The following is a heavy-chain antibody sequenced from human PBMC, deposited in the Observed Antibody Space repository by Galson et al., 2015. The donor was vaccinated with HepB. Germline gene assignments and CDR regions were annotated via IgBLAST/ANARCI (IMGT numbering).Heavy chain of an antibody. CDR1: GFTFGDYT. V-gene: IGHV3-49*03. D-gene: IGHD5-12*01. J-gene: IGHJ4*02. CDR3: TGDRKGGYGPFDY. CDR2: IRSKAYGGTT. Sequence: SLRLSCATSGFTFGDYTMSWFRQAPGKGLEWVGSIRSKAYGGTTEYVASVEGRFTISRHDSKSIAYLQINSLKTEDTAVYYCTGDRKGGYGPFDYWGQGTLVTVSS.